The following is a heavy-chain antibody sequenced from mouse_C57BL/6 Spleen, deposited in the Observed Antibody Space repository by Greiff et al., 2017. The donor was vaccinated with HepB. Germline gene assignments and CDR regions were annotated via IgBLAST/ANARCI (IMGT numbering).Heavy chain of an antibody. D-gene: IGHD1-1*01. J-gene: IGHJ2*01. V-gene: IGHV1-82*01. CDR1: GYAFSSSW. CDR2: LYPGDGDT. Sequence: QVQLQQSGPELVKPGASVKISCKASGYAFSSSWMNWVKQRPGKGLEWIGRLYPGDGDTNYNGKFKGKATLTADKSSSTAYMQLSSLTSEDSAVYFCARRGDYYGSSYYFDDWGQGTTLTVSS. CDR3: ARRGDYYGSSYYFDD.